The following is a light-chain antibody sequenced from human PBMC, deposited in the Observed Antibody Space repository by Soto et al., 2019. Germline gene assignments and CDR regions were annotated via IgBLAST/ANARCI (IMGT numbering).Light chain of an antibody. V-gene: IGKV3-20*01. Sequence: DIVLTQSPCTLSLSPGGRATLSCRASQSVRSSYLAWYQQRPGQAPRLLIFGASFRATGIPDRFSGSGSGTDFTLTISRLEPEDFAVYYCQHYGSPLTFGGGTKVDIK. J-gene: IGKJ4*01. CDR3: QHYGSPLT. CDR2: GAS. CDR1: QSVRSSY.